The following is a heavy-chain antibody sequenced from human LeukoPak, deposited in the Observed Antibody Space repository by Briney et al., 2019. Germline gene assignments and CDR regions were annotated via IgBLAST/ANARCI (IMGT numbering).Heavy chain of an antibody. CDR3: AKGSYYYDSSGYLHFDY. Sequence: PGGSLRLSCAASGFMFNNDVMSWVRQAPGKGLEWVSGVSGGGGSTYYADSVKGRFTISRDNSKNTLYVKMNSMRAEDTAVYYCAKGSYYYDSSGYLHFDYWGQGTLVTVSS. V-gene: IGHV3-23*01. J-gene: IGHJ4*02. CDR2: VSGGGGST. CDR1: GFMFNNDV. D-gene: IGHD3-22*01.